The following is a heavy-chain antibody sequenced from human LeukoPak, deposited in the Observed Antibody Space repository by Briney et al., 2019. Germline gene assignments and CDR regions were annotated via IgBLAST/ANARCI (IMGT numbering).Heavy chain of an antibody. V-gene: IGHV3-7*01. J-gene: IGHJ5*02. D-gene: IGHD5-12*01. CDR1: GFTFSSHW. CDR2: IKQDGSEK. Sequence: GGSLRLSCAASGFTFSSHWMSWVRQAPGKGLEWVANIKQDGSEKYYVDSVKGRFTISRDNAKNSLYLQTNSLRAEDTAVYYCARGYSRFDPWGQGTLVTVSS. CDR3: ARGYSRFDP.